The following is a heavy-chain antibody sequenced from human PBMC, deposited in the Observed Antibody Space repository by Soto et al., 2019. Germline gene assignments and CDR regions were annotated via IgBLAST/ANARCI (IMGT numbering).Heavy chain of an antibody. D-gene: IGHD6-6*01. Sequence: EVQLVESGGGLVKPGGSLRLSCAASGFTFSSYSMNWVRQAPGKGLEWVSSISSSSSYIYYADSVKGRFTISRDNAKNSLYLQMNSLRAEDTAVYYCARDVIAARLWFDPWGQGTLVTVSS. J-gene: IGHJ5*02. CDR1: GFTFSSYS. CDR3: ARDVIAARLWFDP. CDR2: ISSSSSYI. V-gene: IGHV3-21*01.